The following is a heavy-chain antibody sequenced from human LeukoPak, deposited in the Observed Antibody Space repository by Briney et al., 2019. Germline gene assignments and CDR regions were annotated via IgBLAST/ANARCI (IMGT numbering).Heavy chain of an antibody. CDR1: GFTFSSYW. J-gene: IGHJ6*04. Sequence: PGGPLRLSCAASGFTFSSYWMHWVRQAPGKGLVWVSRINSDGSSTSYADSVKGRFTISRDNAKNTLYLQMNSLRAEDTAVYYCARDRNIVVVPAALPSSYYGMDVWGKGTTVTVSS. V-gene: IGHV3-74*01. D-gene: IGHD2-2*01. CDR3: ARDRNIVVVPAALPSSYYGMDV. CDR2: INSDGSST.